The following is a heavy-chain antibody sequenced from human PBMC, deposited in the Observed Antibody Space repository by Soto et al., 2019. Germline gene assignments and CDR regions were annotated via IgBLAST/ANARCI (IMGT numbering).Heavy chain of an antibody. CDR1: GFTFSDYY. J-gene: IGHJ6*03. V-gene: IGHV3-11*01. D-gene: IGHD5-12*01. CDR2: ISSSGSTI. Sequence: GSLRLSCAASGFTFSDYYMSWIRQAPGKGLEWVSYISSSGSTIYYADSVKGRFTISRDNAKNSLYLQMNSLRAEDTAVYYCARVGSGYSGYDYSVNYYYYMDVWGKGTTVTVSS. CDR3: ARVGSGYSGYDYSVNYYYYMDV.